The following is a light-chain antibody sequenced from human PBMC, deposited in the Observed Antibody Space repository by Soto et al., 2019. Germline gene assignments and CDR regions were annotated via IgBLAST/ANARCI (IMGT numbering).Light chain of an antibody. V-gene: IGKV3-15*01. CDR3: QQYNDWPALT. J-gene: IGKJ4*01. CDR1: QTVSSN. CDR2: GAS. Sequence: EIVMTQSPATLSVSPGERAALSCRASQTVSSNLAWYQQKPGQAPRLLIYGASTRATGIPARFSGSRSGTEFILTISSLQSEDFAAYYCQQYNDWPALTFGGGTKVDIK.